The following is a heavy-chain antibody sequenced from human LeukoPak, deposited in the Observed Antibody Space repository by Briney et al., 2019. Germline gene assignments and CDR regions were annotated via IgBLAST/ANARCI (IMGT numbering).Heavy chain of an antibody. Sequence: GGSLSLSCEASGFTFSSYSMNWVRQAPGKGLEWISYISTSTTTIYYAHSVKGRFTISRDNAKKSLYLQMNSLRVEDTGVYYCASWGEGALDNWGQGTLVTVSS. CDR2: ISTSTTTI. CDR1: GFTFSSYS. V-gene: IGHV3-48*01. CDR3: ASWGEGALDN. D-gene: IGHD1-26*01. J-gene: IGHJ4*02.